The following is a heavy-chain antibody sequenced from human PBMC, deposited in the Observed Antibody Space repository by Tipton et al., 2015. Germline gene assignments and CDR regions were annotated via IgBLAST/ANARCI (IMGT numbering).Heavy chain of an antibody. Sequence: TLSLTCTVSGGSISSRSYYWGWIRQPPGKGLEWIGSIYYSGNIYYNLSLKSRVTISVDTSKNQFSLKLSSVTAADTAVYYCAREQDSDGSEYDSSGLCGFDPWGQGTLVIVSS. CDR1: GGSISSRSYY. CDR3: AREQDSDGSEYDSSGLCGFDP. V-gene: IGHV4-39*01. CDR2: IYYSGNI. J-gene: IGHJ5*02. D-gene: IGHD3-22*01.